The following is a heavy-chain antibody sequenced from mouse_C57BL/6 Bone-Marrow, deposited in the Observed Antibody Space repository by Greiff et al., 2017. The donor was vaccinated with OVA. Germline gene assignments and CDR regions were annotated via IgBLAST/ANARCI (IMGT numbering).Heavy chain of an antibody. CDR2: IYPRSGNT. J-gene: IGHJ1*03. D-gene: IGHD1-1*01. CDR1: GYTFTSYG. Sequence: QVQLKQSGAELARPGASVKLSCKASGYTFTSYGISWVKQRTGQGLEWIGEIYPRSGNTYYNEKFKGKATLTADKSSSTAYMELRSLTSEDSAVYFCAREGYYGRRGYFDVWGTGTTVTVSS. V-gene: IGHV1-81*01. CDR3: AREGYYGRRGYFDV.